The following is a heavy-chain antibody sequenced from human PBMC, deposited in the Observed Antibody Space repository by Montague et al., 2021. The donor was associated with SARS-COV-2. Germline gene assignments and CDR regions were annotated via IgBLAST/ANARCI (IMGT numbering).Heavy chain of an antibody. CDR2: IYYSGTT. J-gene: IGHJ4*02. CDR1: GGSISSSSYY. V-gene: IGHV4-39*01. CDR3: ARHVRSLMVRGPDFDY. D-gene: IGHD3-10*01. Sequence: SETLSLTCTVSGGSISSSSYYWGWIRQPPGKGLEWIGSIYYSGTTYYSPSLKSRVTISVDTSKNQFSLKLSSVTAADTAVYYCARHVRSLMVRGPDFDYWGQGTLVTVSS.